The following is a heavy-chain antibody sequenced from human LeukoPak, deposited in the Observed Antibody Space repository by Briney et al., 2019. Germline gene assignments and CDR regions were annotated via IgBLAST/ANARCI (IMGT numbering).Heavy chain of an antibody. CDR2: IYPGDSDA. J-gene: IGHJ4*02. CDR3: ARTNWGALDY. Sequence: GEPLEISCQGFGSRFTTDWIGWVRQMPGKGLEWMGIIYPGDSDAKYSPSFQGQVTMSVDKSITTAYLQWSSLKASDTAMYYCARTNWGALDYWGQGTLGTVSS. CDR1: GSRFTTDW. D-gene: IGHD7-27*01. V-gene: IGHV5-51*01.